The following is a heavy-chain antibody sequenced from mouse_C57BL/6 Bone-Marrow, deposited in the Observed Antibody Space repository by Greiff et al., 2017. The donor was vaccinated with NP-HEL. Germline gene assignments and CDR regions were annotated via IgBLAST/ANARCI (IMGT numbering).Heavy chain of an antibody. CDR3: ARDYYGSSYFDY. J-gene: IGHJ2*01. Sequence: VQLQQSGAELMKPGASVKLSCKATGYTFTGNWIEWVKQRPGHGLEWIGEILPGSGNTSYNERFQGKATFPADTSSNTAYMQLSSLTTEDSSIDYWARDYYGSSYFDYWGQGTTLTVSS. CDR2: ILPGSGNT. CDR1: GYTFTGNW. V-gene: IGHV1-9*01. D-gene: IGHD1-1*01.